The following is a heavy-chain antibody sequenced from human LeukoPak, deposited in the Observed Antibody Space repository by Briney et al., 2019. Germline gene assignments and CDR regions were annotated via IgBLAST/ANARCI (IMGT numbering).Heavy chain of an antibody. CDR2: LHYSGST. Sequence: SETLSLTCTVSGGSISSTSYYWGWIRQPPGKGLEWIGSLHYSGSTYYNPSLKSRVTISVDTSKNQFSLKLSSVTAADTAVYYCARVSGGSGSYQARNTRYYYYYYMDVWGKGTTVTVSS. J-gene: IGHJ6*03. D-gene: IGHD3-10*01. V-gene: IGHV4-39*07. CDR3: ARVSGGSGSYQARNTRYYYYYYMDV. CDR1: GGSISSTSYY.